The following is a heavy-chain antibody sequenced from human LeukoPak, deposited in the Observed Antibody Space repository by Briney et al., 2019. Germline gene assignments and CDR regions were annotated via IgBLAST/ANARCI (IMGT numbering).Heavy chain of an antibody. CDR3: ARSHSDREYFEY. CDR1: GFTFSSYG. CDR2: IHSYGNSE. Sequence: GGSLRLSCAASGFTFSSYGTHWVRQAPGKGLEWVAWIHSYGNSEYYAGAVKGRFTISRDDSEDTLHLQVNSLRPEDTAVYYCARSHSDREYFEYWGEGTQVTVSS. V-gene: IGHV3-30*02. J-gene: IGHJ1*01.